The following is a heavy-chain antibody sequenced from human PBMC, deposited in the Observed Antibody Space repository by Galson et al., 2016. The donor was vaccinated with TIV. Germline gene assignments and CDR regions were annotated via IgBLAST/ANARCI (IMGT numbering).Heavy chain of an antibody. CDR2: IDTDGTTT. Sequence: SLRLSCAASGISVNNDWMHWVRQSPEKGLVWVARIDTDGTTTYYADSVKGRFSISRENAKNTVYLQMKNLIAADTAVYYWVRDRLGWHWGQGALVTVSS. J-gene: IGHJ1*01. CDR3: VRDRLGWH. D-gene: IGHD3-16*01. V-gene: IGHV3-74*01. CDR1: GISVNNDW.